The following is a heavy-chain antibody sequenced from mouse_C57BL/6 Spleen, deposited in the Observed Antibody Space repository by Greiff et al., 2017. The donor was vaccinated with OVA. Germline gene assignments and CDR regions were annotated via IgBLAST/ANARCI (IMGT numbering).Heavy chain of an antibody. CDR1: GYSITSGYY. J-gene: IGHJ1*03. CDR2: ISYDGSN. CDR3: ARGGGYSYFDV. Sequence: EVQLQESGPGLVKPSQSLSLTCSVTGYSITSGYYWNWIRQFPGNKLEWMGYISYDGSNNYNPSLKNRISITRDTSKNQFFLKLNSVTTEDTATYYCARGGGYSYFDVWGTGTTVTVSS. V-gene: IGHV3-6*01.